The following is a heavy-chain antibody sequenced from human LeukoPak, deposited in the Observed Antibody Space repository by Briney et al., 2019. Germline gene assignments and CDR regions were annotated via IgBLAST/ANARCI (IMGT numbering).Heavy chain of an antibody. J-gene: IGHJ4*02. Sequence: ASVKVSCKTSGYIFSRHGITWVRQAPGQGLEWMGWVSGYNGNTNYAQNVQGRVTMTTDTSTNTAYMELRSLRSDDTAVYYCAKDIHPGLDSGASCCFDYWGQGTPVTVSS. CDR1: GYIFSRHG. CDR3: AKDIHPGLDSGASCCFDY. D-gene: IGHD3-22*01. V-gene: IGHV1-18*01. CDR2: VSGYNGNT.